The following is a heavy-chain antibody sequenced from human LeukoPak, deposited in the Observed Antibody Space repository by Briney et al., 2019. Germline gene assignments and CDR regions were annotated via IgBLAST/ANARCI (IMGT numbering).Heavy chain of an antibody. V-gene: IGHV4-59*08. CDR3: ARHGGSWTFDY. CDR1: GLTFKNFA. CDR2: IDYSGST. Sequence: GSLRLSCAASGLTFKNFAMSWVRQPPGKGLEWIGYIDYSGSTNYNPSFKSRVTMSVDTSKNQFSLKLSSVTAADTAVYFCARHGGSWTFDYWGQGTLVTVSS. J-gene: IGHJ4*02. D-gene: IGHD6-13*01.